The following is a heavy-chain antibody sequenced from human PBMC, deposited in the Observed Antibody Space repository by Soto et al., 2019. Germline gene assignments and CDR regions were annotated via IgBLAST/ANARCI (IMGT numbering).Heavy chain of an antibody. Sequence: GGSLRLSCAASGFTFSGYGMGWVRQAPGKGPEWVSAISGSGDNTYYADSVKGRFTVSRDNSKNTLDLQMSSLRADDTAVYYCATVHNTSRSFDYWGQGTLVTVS. J-gene: IGHJ4*02. V-gene: IGHV3-23*01. D-gene: IGHD1-20*01. CDR3: ATVHNTSRSFDY. CDR2: ISGSGDNT. CDR1: GFTFSGYG.